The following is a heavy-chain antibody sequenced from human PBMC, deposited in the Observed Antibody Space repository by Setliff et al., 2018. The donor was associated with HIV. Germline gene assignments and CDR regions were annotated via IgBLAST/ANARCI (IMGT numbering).Heavy chain of an antibody. D-gene: IGHD6-13*01. Sequence: ASVKVSCKASGYTLTTYGISWVRQAPGQGLQWMGWLNTETGNSMYAQGFTGRFVFSLDTSVSTAFLQINSLRAEDTTVYYCAKNLYRSGWSPLDYWGQGTLVTVSS. CDR1: GYTLTTYG. V-gene: IGHV7-4-1*02. CDR2: LNTETGNS. CDR3: AKNLYRSGWSPLDY. J-gene: IGHJ4*02.